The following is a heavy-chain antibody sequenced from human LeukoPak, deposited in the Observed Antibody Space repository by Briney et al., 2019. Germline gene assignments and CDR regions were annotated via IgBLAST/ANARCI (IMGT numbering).Heavy chain of an antibody. CDR3: AELGITMIGGV. Sequence: GGSLRLSCATSGFTFSNNWMTWVRQAPGKGLEWVANIKEDGSEKYYMDSLKGRFTISRDNAKNSLYLQMNSLRAEDTAVYYCAELGITMIGGVWGKGTTVTISS. V-gene: IGHV3-7*01. CDR1: GFTFSNNW. D-gene: IGHD3-10*02. J-gene: IGHJ6*04. CDR2: IKEDGSEK.